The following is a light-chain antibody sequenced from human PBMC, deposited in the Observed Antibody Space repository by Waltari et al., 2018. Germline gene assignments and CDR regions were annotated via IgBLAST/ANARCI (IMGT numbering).Light chain of an antibody. V-gene: IGKV1-17*03. CDR2: GAS. CDR1: QDISNY. CDR3: LQHDSFPWT. Sequence: DIQVTQSPSAMSASVGARVTITCRASQDISNYLAWFQQRPGKVPKRLFYGASRLQDGVPSRFSGSGSGTEFTLTISSLQPEDFATYYCLQHDSFPWTFGQGTKVEF. J-gene: IGKJ1*01.